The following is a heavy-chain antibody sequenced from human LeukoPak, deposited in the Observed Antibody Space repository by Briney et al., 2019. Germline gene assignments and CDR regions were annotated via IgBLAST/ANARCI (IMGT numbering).Heavy chain of an antibody. CDR2: SCYSGRT. CDR3: ARQITVFGVLTPREFDY. J-gene: IGHJ4*02. CDR1: SGFASSYY. Sequence: SETLSLTCTVTSGFASSYYWSWIRQPPAKGLELIGYSCYSGRTYYNPSLKGRVAISVDASKHQFSLRLTSVTAADTAIYYCARQITVFGVLTPREFDYWGQGSLVTASS. V-gene: IGHV4-59*08. D-gene: IGHD3-3*01.